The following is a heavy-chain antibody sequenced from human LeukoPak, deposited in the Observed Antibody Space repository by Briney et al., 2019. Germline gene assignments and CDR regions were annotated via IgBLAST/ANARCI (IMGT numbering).Heavy chain of an antibody. V-gene: IGHV3-33*06. CDR2: IWYDGSSK. J-gene: IGHJ6*02. CDR1: GFTFSRYG. Sequence: RGSPRHSCATSGFTFSRYGMHWVRQAPGKGRGRVAVIWYDGSSKYYADSVKGRFTISRVDSKNTLYLQMNSLTAEETAVYYCAKDRGPRYSYGLDVWGQGTTVTVSS. CDR3: AKDRGPRYSYGLDV.